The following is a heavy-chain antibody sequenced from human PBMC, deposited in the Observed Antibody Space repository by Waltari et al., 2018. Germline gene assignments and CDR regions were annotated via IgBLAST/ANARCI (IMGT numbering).Heavy chain of an antibody. Sequence: QVQLQQWGAGLLKPSETLSLTCAVYGGSFSGYYWSWIRQPPGKGLEWVGEVNHSGSTNYNPSLKSRVTISVDTSKNQFSLKLSSVTAADTAVYYCARGGGVPAATDRYSGWGKYYYYMDVWGKGTTVTISS. CDR2: VNHSGST. V-gene: IGHV4-34*01. CDR1: GGSFSGYY. J-gene: IGHJ6*03. CDR3: ARGGGVPAATDRYSGWGKYYYYMDV. D-gene: IGHD2-2*01.